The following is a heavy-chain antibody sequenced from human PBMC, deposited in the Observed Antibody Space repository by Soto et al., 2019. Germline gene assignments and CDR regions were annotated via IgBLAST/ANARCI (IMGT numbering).Heavy chain of an antibody. J-gene: IGHJ4*01. V-gene: IGHV1-69*13. CDR3: ARDHWDYERSAYQLQL. CDR2: FLPLFGTT. Sequence: SVNGSCKASGVTFNNSAFSWVRQAPGQGLEWMGGFLPLFGTTNHAQKFQGRLSITADESTSTAYMHLSSLRSEDTAIYYCARDHWDYERSAYQLQLWGKGTLVVVSS. CDR1: GVTFNNSA. D-gene: IGHD3-22*01.